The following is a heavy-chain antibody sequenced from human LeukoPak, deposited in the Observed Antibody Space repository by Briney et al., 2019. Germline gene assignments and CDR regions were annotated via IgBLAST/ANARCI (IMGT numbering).Heavy chain of an antibody. CDR2: ISFGGTT. CDR3: AGGPSRFHSATF. V-gene: IGHV4-59*03. D-gene: IGHD1-26*01. CDR1: GGSISTYY. J-gene: IGHJ4*02. Sequence: SETLSLTCTVPGGSISTYYWSWMRQPPGKGLEWIGYISFGGTTSYNPSLKSRVTISVDTSRNQFSLKLSSVTAADTAVYYCAGGPSRFHSATFWGQGTLVTVSS.